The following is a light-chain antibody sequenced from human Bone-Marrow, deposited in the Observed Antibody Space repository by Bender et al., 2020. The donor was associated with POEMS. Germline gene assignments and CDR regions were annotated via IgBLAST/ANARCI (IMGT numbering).Light chain of an antibody. CDR2: EST. CDR3: AAWEDSLNGWV. CDR1: SSDVGNDDL. Sequence: QSALTQPASVSGSPGQSITISCTGTSSDVGNDDLVSWYQQHPGKAPKLMIFESTKRPSGISNRFSGSKSGNTASLTISGLQSEDEADYYCAAWEDSLNGWVSGGGTKLTVL. J-gene: IGLJ3*02. V-gene: IGLV2-23*01.